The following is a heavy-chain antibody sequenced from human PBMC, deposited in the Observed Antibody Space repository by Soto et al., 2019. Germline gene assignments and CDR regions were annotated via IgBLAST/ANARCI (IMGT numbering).Heavy chain of an antibody. V-gene: IGHV5-51*01. CDR2: IDPADSDT. CDR3: ARRNCGGDCYDY. D-gene: IGHD2-21*01. J-gene: IGHJ4*02. Sequence: GESLKISCKGSGYSFNNHCIGWVRQMPGEGLEWIAIIDPADSDTGYSPSFRGQVTISVDKSINTAYLQWSSLKASDTAMYYCARRNCGGDCYDYWGQGTLVTVS. CDR1: GYSFNNHC.